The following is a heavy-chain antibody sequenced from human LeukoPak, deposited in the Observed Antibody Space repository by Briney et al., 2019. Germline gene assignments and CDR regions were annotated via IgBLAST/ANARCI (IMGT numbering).Heavy chain of an antibody. CDR3: ARASGSSGLRFDAFDI. V-gene: IGHV1-69*04. CDR1: GGTFSSYA. J-gene: IGHJ3*02. Sequence: SVKVSCKASGGTFSSYAISWVRQAPGQGLEWMGRIIPILGIANYAQKFQGRVTITADKSTSTAYMELSSLRAEDTAVYYCARASGSSGLRFDAFDIWGQGTMVTVSS. CDR2: IIPILGIA. D-gene: IGHD3-10*01.